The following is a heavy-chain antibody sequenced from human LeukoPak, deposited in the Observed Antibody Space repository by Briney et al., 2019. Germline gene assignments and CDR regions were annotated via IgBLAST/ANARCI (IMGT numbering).Heavy chain of an antibody. CDR1: GFAFSSYW. D-gene: IGHD2-2*02. CDR2: IKQDGSEK. CDR3: ARGLQLIVVVPAAIQGY. V-gene: IGHV3-7*01. J-gene: IGHJ4*02. Sequence: GGSLRLSCAASGFAFSSYWMSWVRQAPGRGLEWVANIKQDGSEKYYVDSVKGRFTISRDNAKNSLYLQMNSLRAEDTAVYYCARGLQLIVVVPAAIQGYWGQGTLVTVSS.